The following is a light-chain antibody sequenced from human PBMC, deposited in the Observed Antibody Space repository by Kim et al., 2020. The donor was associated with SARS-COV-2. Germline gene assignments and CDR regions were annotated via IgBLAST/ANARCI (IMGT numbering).Light chain of an antibody. Sequence: SASVGDRVTITCQASQDISNYLNWYQQKPGKAPKLLIYDASNLETGVPSRFSGSGSRTDFTFTISSLQPEDIATYYCQQYDNLPAFGQGTRLEIK. V-gene: IGKV1-33*01. CDR2: DAS. CDR3: QQYDNLPA. J-gene: IGKJ5*01. CDR1: QDISNY.